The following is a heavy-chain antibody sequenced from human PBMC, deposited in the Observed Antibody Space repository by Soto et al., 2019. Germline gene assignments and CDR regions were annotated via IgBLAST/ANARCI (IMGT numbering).Heavy chain of an antibody. V-gene: IGHV3-23*01. CDR2: ISGSGGST. CDR1: GFTFSSYA. CDR3: ASPGVAARGGTHWYFDL. Sequence: EVQLLESGGGLVQPGGSLRLSCAASGFTFSSYAMSWVRQAPGKGLEWVSAISGSGGSTYYADSVKGRFTISRDNSKNTLYLQMNSLRAEDTAVYYCASPGVAARGGTHWYFDLWGRGTLVTVSS. J-gene: IGHJ2*01. D-gene: IGHD6-6*01.